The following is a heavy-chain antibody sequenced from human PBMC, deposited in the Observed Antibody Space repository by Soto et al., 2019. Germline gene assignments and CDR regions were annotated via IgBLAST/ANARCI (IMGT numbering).Heavy chain of an antibody. CDR2: ISSSSSYI. D-gene: IGHD6-13*01. Sequence: EVQLVESGGGLVKPGGSLRLSCAASGFTFSSYSMNWVRQAPGMGLEWVSSISSSSSYIYYADSVKGRFTISRDNAKNSLYLQMNSLRAEDTAVYYCARLRYSSQSGYYYGLDVWGQGTTVTVSS. V-gene: IGHV3-21*01. CDR1: GFTFSSYS. CDR3: ARLRYSSQSGYYYGLDV. J-gene: IGHJ6*02.